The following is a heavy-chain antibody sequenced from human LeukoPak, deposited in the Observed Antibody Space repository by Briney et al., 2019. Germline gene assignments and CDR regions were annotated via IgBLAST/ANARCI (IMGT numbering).Heavy chain of an antibody. CDR1: GFTLSIYA. CDR3: AKMRNAPY. V-gene: IGHV3-23*01. Sequence: PVGSLRLSCAVSGFTLSIYAMSCVRQAPGKGLEWVSAISGSGGSTYYADSVKSRFTISRDNSKNTLYLQTNSLRAEDTAVYYCAKMRNAPYWGQGTLVTVSS. J-gene: IGHJ4*02. CDR2: ISGSGGST.